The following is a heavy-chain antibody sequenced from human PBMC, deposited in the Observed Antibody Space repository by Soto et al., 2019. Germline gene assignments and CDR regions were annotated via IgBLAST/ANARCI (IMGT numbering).Heavy chain of an antibody. D-gene: IGHD3-22*01. J-gene: IGHJ5*02. V-gene: IGHV4-28*01. CDR2: IYYSGST. Sequence: PSETLSLTCAVSGYSISSSNWWGWIRQPPGKGLEWIGYIYYSGSTYYNPSLKSRVTMSVDTSKNQFSLKLSSVTAVDTAVYYCARSPDSSGWNWFDPWGQGTLVKVSS. CDR3: ARSPDSSGWNWFDP. CDR1: GYSISSSNW.